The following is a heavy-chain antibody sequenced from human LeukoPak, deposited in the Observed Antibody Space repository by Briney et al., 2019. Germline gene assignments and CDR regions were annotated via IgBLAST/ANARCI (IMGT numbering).Heavy chain of an antibody. CDR1: GYTFSNYY. CDR2: IGGST. J-gene: IGHJ4*02. CDR3: ARLQYYFDY. Sequence: GASVKVSCKASGYTFSNYYIHWVRQAPGQGLEWMGIIGGSTNYAQKFQGRVTMTRDTSTSTVYMELSSLRSEDTAVYYCARLQYYFDYWGQGTLVTVSS. V-gene: IGHV1-46*01.